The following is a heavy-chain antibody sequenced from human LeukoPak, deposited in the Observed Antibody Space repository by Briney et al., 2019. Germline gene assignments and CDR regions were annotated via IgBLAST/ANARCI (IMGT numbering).Heavy chain of an antibody. CDR3: ARRSMYSSSSGLHL. Sequence: SETLSLTCTVSGGSISSSSYYWGWIRQPPGKGLEWIGSIYYSGSTNYYPSLKSRVTISPDTSKNQFSLKLISVTAADTAVYYCARRSMYSSSSGLHLWGQGTMVAVSS. CDR1: GGSISSSSYY. CDR2: IYYSGST. V-gene: IGHV4-39*07. D-gene: IGHD6-6*01. J-gene: IGHJ3*01.